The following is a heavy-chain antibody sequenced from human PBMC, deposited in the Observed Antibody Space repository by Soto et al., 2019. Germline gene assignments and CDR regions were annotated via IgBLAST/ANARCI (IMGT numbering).Heavy chain of an antibody. V-gene: IGHV3-23*01. CDR1: GFTFSSYA. CDR2: ISGSGGST. Sequence: EVQLLESGGGLVQPGGSLRLSCAASGFTFSSYAMSWVRQAPGKGLEWVSAISGSGGSTYYADSVKGRFTISRDNSKNTLNLKRKSLRAEDTAVYYCAKDPGGAVAGTGYFQHWGQGTLVTVSS. J-gene: IGHJ1*01. CDR3: AKDPGGAVAGTGYFQH. D-gene: IGHD6-19*01.